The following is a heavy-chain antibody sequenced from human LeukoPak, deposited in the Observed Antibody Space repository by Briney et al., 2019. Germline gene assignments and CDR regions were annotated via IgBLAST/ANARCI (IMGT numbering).Heavy chain of an antibody. J-gene: IGHJ5*02. CDR2: INHSGST. D-gene: IGHD3-10*01. V-gene: IGHV4-34*01. CDR1: GGSFSGYY. CDR3: ARGLNYYGSGSSSPGDWFDP. Sequence: SETLSLTCAVYGGSFSGYYWSWIRQPPGKGLEWIGEINHSGSTNYNPSLKSRVTISVDTSKNQFSLKLSSVTAADTAVYYCARGLNYYGSGSSSPGDWFDPWGQGTLVTVSS.